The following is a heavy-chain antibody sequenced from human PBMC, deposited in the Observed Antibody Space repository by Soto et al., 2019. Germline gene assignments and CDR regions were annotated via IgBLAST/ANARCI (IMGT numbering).Heavy chain of an antibody. D-gene: IGHD3-3*01. CDR3: ARLNYAFWSGYLRGGYFDY. V-gene: IGHV4-4*07. CDR1: GGSISSYY. Sequence: PSETLSLTCTVSGGSISSYYWSWIRQPAGKGLEWIGRIYTSGGTNYNPSLKSRVTMSVDNSKNQFSLKLSVVTAADTAVYYCARLNYAFWSGYLRGGYFDYWRQRTLVTVSS. J-gene: IGHJ4*02. CDR2: IYTSGGT.